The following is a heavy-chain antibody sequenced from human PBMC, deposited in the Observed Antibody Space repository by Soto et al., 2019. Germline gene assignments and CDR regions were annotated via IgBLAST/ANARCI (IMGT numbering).Heavy chain of an antibody. CDR2: MYHTGTT. CDR1: GGSINSGRYS. V-gene: IGHV4-30-2*01. D-gene: IGHD3-22*01. Sequence: PSETLSLTCTVSGGSINSGRYSWTWIRQPPGEGLQWIGHMYHTGTTYYNPSLKSRVTMSVDTSKNQFSLKLTSVTAADTAMYYCASGINYYDSSGDSWFDPWGQGTTVTVSS. J-gene: IGHJ5*02. CDR3: ASGINYYDSSGDSWFDP.